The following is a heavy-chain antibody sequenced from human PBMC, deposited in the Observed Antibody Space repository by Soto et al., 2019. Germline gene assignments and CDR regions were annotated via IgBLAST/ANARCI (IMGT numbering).Heavy chain of an antibody. V-gene: IGHV3-30*18. D-gene: IGHD6-19*01. CDR3: AKDALTVAGPQRGSLDV. J-gene: IGHJ6*02. CDR2: ISYDGSNK. CDR1: GFTLSRKG. Sequence: QVQLVESGGGVVQPGRSLRLSCAASGFTLSRKGMHWVRQAPGKGLEWVAVISYDGSNKYYGDSVKGRFTISRDNSKNTVYLQMNSLRAEDTAVYYGAKDALTVAGPQRGSLDVWGQGTTVTVSS.